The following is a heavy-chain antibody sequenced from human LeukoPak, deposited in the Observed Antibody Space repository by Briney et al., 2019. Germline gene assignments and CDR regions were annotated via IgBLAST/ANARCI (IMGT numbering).Heavy chain of an antibody. Sequence: SETLSLTCTVSGGSISSHYWSWIRQPPGKGLEWIGFIHYSGSASYNPSLKSRVTISVDTSKNQFSLKLSTVTAADTAVYYCARAYYDFWSGSYVDYWGQGILVTVSS. V-gene: IGHV4-59*11. J-gene: IGHJ4*02. CDR2: IHYSGSA. CDR1: GGSISSHY. D-gene: IGHD3-3*01. CDR3: ARAYYDFWSGSYVDY.